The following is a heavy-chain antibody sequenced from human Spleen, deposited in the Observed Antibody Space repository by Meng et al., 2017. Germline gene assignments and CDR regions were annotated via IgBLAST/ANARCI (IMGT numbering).Heavy chain of an antibody. CDR1: GGSFSDYY. Sequence: QGPLQQWGPGLLKPSETLSLTFVVSGGSFSDYYWSWIRQPPGKGLEWIGEINHSGSTNYNPSLESRATISVDTSQNNLSLKLSSVTAADSAVYYCARGPTTMAHDFDYWGQGTLVTVSS. J-gene: IGHJ4*02. D-gene: IGHD4-11*01. CDR2: INHSGST. CDR3: ARGPTTMAHDFDY. V-gene: IGHV4-34*01.